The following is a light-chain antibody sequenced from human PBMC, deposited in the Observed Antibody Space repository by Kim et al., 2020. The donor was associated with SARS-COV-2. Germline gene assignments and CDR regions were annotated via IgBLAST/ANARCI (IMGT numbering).Light chain of an antibody. CDR3: QQYTTSWT. CDR1: QNIDYW. J-gene: IGKJ1*01. V-gene: IGKV1-5*03. Sequence: SASVGDRVTSACRASQNIDYWLAWYQQKPGKAPNLLIYKASTLHSGVPSRFSGTGSGTEFTLTISSLQPDDFATYYCQQYTTSWTFGQGTKVDIK. CDR2: KAS.